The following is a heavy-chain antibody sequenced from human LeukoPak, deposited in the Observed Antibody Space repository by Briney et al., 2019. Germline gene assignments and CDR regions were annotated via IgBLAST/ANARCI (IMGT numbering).Heavy chain of an antibody. CDR2: IHYSGVT. D-gene: IGHD2-15*01. CDR3: AREGVRGTLGLDV. J-gene: IGHJ6*02. V-gene: IGHV4-59*01. CDR1: GDSITSYF. Sequence: SETLSLTCTVSGDSITSYFWTWIRQPPGKGLEWIGYIHYSGVTNYSPSLKSRVTISVDTSKNQFSLKLTSVTAADTAVYYCAREGVRGTLGLDVWGQGTRSPSP.